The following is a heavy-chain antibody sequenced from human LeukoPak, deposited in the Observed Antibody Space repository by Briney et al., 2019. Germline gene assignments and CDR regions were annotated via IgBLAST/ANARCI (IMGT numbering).Heavy chain of an antibody. CDR3: ARDREWELLPADY. J-gene: IGHJ4*02. D-gene: IGHD1-26*01. CDR1: GGTFIDYG. CDR2: ISAYNGNT. Sequence: ASVKVSCKASGGTFIDYGFAWFRQAPGQGLEWMGWISAYNGNTDYAQKLQGRVTMTTDTSTSTAYMELRSLRSDDTAVYYCARDREWELLPADYWGQGTLVTVSS. V-gene: IGHV1-18*01.